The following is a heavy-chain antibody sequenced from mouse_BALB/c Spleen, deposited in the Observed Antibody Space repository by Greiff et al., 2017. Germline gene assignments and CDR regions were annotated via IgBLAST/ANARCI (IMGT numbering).Heavy chain of an antibody. J-gene: IGHJ2*01. D-gene: IGHD1-2*01. V-gene: IGHV3-1*02. CDR2: IHDSSST. CDR3: GRERHYYGYDY. Sequence: EVQLQESGPDLVKPSQSLSLTCTVTGYSITSGYSWPWIRQFPGNKLEWMGYIHDSSSTNYNPSLKSRISITRDTSKNQFFLQLNSVTTEDTATYYCGRERHYYGYDYWGQGTTLTVSS. CDR1: GYSITSGYS.